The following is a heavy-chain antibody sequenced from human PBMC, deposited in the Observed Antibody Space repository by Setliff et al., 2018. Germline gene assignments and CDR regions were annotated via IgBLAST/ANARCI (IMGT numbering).Heavy chain of an antibody. J-gene: IGHJ2*01. D-gene: IGHD3-3*01. CDR3: ARDSSDWYFDL. Sequence: GGSLRLSCAASGFTFSNSWMSWVRQAPGKGLEWVANIKQDGSEKYYVDSVKGRFTISRDNAKNSLYLQMNSLRAEDTAVYYCARDSSDWYFDLWGRGTLVTVSS. CDR2: IKQDGSEK. CDR1: GFTFSNSW. V-gene: IGHV3-7*01.